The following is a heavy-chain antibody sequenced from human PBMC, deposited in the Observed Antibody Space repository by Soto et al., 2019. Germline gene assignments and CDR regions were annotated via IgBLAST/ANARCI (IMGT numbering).Heavy chain of an antibody. Sequence: QVHLVESGGGVVQPGRSLRLSCAASGFTFHDFGMHWVRKAPGKGLEWVAVISYDGRNKYYVDSVKGRFTISRDNSQNILYLQMNSLRPEDTAVYYCAKAVDITVRGVPPSDYWGQGTLVTVSS. D-gene: IGHD3-10*01. CDR3: AKAVDITVRGVPPSDY. CDR2: ISYDGRNK. J-gene: IGHJ4*02. V-gene: IGHV3-30*18. CDR1: GFTFHDFG.